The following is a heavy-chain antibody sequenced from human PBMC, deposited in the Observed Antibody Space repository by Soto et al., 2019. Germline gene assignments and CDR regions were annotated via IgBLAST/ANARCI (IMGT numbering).Heavy chain of an antibody. CDR2: IIPIFGTA. D-gene: IGHD4-17*01. CDR3: ARRGKDYGDGESDY. CDR1: GGTFSSYA. Sequence: QVQLVQSGAEVKKPGSSVKVSCKASGGTFSSYAISWVRQAPGKGLEWMGGIIPIFGTANDAQKCQGRVTITADESTSTAYMELGSLRSEDTAVYYCARRGKDYGDGESDYCGQGTLVTVSS. V-gene: IGHV1-69*12. J-gene: IGHJ4*02.